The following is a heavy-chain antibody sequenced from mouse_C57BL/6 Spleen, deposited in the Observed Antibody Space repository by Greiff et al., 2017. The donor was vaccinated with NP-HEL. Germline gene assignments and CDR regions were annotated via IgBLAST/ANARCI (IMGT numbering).Heavy chain of an antibody. CDR2: INPSSGYT. Sequence: QVQLQQSGAELARPGASVKMSCKASGYTFTSYTMHWVKQRPGQGLEWIGYINPSSGYTKYNQKFKDKATLTADKSSSTAYMQLSSLTSEDSAVYYCAPYDYELFDYWGQGTTLTVSS. CDR3: APYDYELFDY. J-gene: IGHJ2*01. CDR1: GYTFTSYT. V-gene: IGHV1-4*01. D-gene: IGHD2-4*01.